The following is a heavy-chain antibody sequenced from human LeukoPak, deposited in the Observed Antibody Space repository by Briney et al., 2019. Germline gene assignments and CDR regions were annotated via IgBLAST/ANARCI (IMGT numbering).Heavy chain of an antibody. D-gene: IGHD3-10*01. V-gene: IGHV3-21*01. CDR3: ARDGSSAYYGSGSYYNNYYYGMDV. CDR1: GFTFSSYS. J-gene: IGHJ6*02. CDR2: ISSSSYI. Sequence: GGSLRLSCAASGFTFSSYSMNWVRQAPGKGLEWVSSISSSSYIYYADSVKGRFTISRDNAKNSLYLQMNSLRAEDTAVYYCARDGSSAYYGSGSYYNNYYYGMDVWGQGTTVTVSS.